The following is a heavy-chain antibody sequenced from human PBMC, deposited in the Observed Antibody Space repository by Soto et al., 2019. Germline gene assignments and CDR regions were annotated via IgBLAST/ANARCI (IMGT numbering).Heavy chain of an antibody. D-gene: IGHD3-16*01. J-gene: IGHJ4*02. Sequence: HPGGSLRLSCAASGFSFSTYGMHWVRQAPGKGLEWVTVLWYDGSRTYYADSVKGRFTISRDTSQNMLYLQMNSLRDEDTAVYYCARGRPAAVSTLPFLDSWGQGTLVTVSS. CDR3: ARGRPAAVSTLPFLDS. V-gene: IGHV3-33*01. CDR1: GFSFSTYG. CDR2: LWYDGSRT.